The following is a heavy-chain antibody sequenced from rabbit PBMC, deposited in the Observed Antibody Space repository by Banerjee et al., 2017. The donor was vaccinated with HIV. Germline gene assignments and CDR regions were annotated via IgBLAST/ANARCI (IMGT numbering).Heavy chain of an antibody. CDR3: AGGGAGYGWTRLDL. D-gene: IGHD6-1*01. V-gene: IGHV1S45*01. CDR1: GFSFSNKYV. Sequence: QEQLEESGGDLVKPEGSLTLTCTASGFSFSNKYVMCWVRQAPGKGLEWIGCIGTGSGSTWYASWAKGRFTISRSTSLHTVTLQMTSLTAADTATYFCAGGGAGYGWTRLDLWGQGTLVTVS. J-gene: IGHJ3*01. CDR2: IGTGSGST.